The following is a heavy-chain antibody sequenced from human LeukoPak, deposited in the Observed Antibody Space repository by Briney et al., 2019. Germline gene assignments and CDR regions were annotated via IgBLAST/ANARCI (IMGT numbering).Heavy chain of an antibody. CDR3: ARGRRTGRYFDWHPIDY. Sequence: GASVKVSCKASGGTFSSHAISWVRQAPGQGLEWMGGIIPIFGTANYAQKFQGRVTITADESTSTAYMELSSLRSEDTAVYYCARGRRTGRYFDWHPIDYWGQGTLVTVSS. CDR2: IIPIFGTA. J-gene: IGHJ4*02. D-gene: IGHD3-9*01. V-gene: IGHV1-69*13. CDR1: GGTFSSHA.